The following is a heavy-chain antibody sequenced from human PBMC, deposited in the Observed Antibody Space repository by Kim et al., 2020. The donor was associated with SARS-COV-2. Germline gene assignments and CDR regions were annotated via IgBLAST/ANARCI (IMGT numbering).Heavy chain of an antibody. Sequence: TYYNPSLKSRVTISVDTSKNQFSLKLSSVTAADTAVYYCARDRTVTGMDVWGQGTTVTVSS. D-gene: IGHD3-10*01. CDR3: ARDRTVTGMDV. V-gene: IGHV4-31*02. CDR2: T. J-gene: IGHJ6*02.